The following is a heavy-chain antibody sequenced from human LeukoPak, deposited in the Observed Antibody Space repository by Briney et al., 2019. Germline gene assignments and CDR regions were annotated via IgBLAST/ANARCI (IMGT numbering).Heavy chain of an antibody. CDR3: ARGSGSYYYYYYMDV. V-gene: IGHV4-59*01. D-gene: IGHD1-26*01. J-gene: IGHJ6*03. CDR1: GDSISSYY. Sequence: SETLSLTCTVSGDSISSYYWSWIRQPPGKGLEWIGYIYYSGSTNYNPSLKSRVTISVDTSKNQFSLKLSSVTAADTAVYYCARGSGSYYYYYYMDVWGKGTTVTVSS. CDR2: IYYSGST.